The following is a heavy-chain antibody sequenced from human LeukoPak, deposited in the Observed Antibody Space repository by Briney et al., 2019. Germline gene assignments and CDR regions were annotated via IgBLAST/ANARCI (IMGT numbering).Heavy chain of an antibody. J-gene: IGHJ4*02. CDR2: ISSSSSYI. V-gene: IGHV3-21*01. CDR3: AREGRYSGYDEYYFDY. D-gene: IGHD5-12*01. Sequence: GGSLRLSCAASGFTFSSYSMHWVRQAPGKGLEWVSSISSSSSYIYYADSVKGRFTISRDNAKNSLYLQMNSLRAEDTAVYYCAREGRYSGYDEYYFDYWGQGTLVTVSS. CDR1: GFTFSSYS.